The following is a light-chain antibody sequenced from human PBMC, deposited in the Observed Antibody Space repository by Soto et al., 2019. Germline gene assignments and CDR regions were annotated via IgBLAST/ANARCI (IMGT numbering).Light chain of an antibody. CDR3: SSHVGTNSYV. CDR1: SSDVGGYNY. Sequence: QSALTQPPSASGSPGQSVTISCTGTSSDVGGYNYVSWYQQYPGKAPKLIIYEVYKRPSGVPDRFSGSKSGNTAALTVSGLQAEDEADYYCSSHVGTNSYVFGTGTKVTVL. CDR2: EVY. V-gene: IGLV2-8*01. J-gene: IGLJ1*01.